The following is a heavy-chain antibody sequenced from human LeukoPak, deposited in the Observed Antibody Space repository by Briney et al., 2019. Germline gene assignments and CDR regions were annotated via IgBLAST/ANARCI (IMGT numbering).Heavy chain of an antibody. Sequence: PSQTLSLTCAVSGGSISSGGYSWGWIRQPPGKGLEWIGYIYHSGSTYYNPSLKSRVTISVDRSKNQFSLKLSSVTAADTAVYYCAATYYYDSSGTRGDAFDIWGQGTMVTVSS. CDR3: AATYYYDSSGTRGDAFDI. CDR1: GGSISSGGYS. V-gene: IGHV4-30-2*01. CDR2: IYHSGST. D-gene: IGHD3-22*01. J-gene: IGHJ3*02.